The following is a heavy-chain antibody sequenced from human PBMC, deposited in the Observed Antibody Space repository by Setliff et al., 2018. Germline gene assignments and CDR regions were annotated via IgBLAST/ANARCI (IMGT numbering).Heavy chain of an antibody. J-gene: IGHJ4*01. CDR2: IRYDGSSK. CDR3: AKPPKPGVVGAGMEN. CDR1: GFIFGSFG. Sequence: GGSLRLSCEASGFIFGSFGMYWVRQTPGKGLEWVAYIRYDGSSKYYADSVKGRFTISRDNSKNTLNLQMNGLRIDDTAVYYCAKPPKPGVVGAGMENWGHGSLVTVSS. V-gene: IGHV3-30*02. D-gene: IGHD1-26*01.